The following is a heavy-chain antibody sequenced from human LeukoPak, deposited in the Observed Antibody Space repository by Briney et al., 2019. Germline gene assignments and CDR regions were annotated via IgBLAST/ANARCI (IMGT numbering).Heavy chain of an antibody. D-gene: IGHD2-2*01. Sequence: GESLKISCKGSGYSFTSYWIGWVRQMPGKGLEWMGIICPGDSDTRYSPSFQGQVTISADKSISTAYLQWNSLKASDTAMYYCARLSIPYCSSASCLRSHFDYWGQGTLVTVSS. CDR3: ARLSIPYCSSASCLRSHFDY. V-gene: IGHV5-51*01. CDR1: GYSFTSYW. CDR2: ICPGDSDT. J-gene: IGHJ4*02.